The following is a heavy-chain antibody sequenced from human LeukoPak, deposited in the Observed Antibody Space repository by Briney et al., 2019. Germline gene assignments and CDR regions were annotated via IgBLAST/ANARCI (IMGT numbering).Heavy chain of an antibody. J-gene: IGHJ6*03. V-gene: IGHV3-30*02. D-gene: IGHD1-26*01. CDR1: GFTFSSFG. Sequence: GESLRLSCAASGFTFSSFGMYWVRQAPGKGLEWVAFIRHDESNQYYTDAVKGRFTVSRDNSKNTLYLQMNSLGPEDTAVYYCARDPYSGNYGNYYYYYMDVWGKGTTVTISS. CDR2: IRHDESNQ. CDR3: ARDPYSGNYGNYYYYYMDV.